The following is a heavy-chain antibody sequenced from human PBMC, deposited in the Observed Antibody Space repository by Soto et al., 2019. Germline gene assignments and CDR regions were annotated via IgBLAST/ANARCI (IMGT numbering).Heavy chain of an antibody. CDR2: IYYTGNT. D-gene: IGHD2-15*01. J-gene: IGHJ6*02. CDR1: GGSVSSDSSY. V-gene: IGHV4-61*01. Sequence: SETLSLTCIGSGGSVSSDSSYCSWIRQPPGKGLEWIGYIYYTGNTDSNPSLKSRVTISVDTSKNQFSLKLRSVTAADAAVYFCARGGYCSGSSCPGYYYYYYGMDVWGLGTTVTVSS. CDR3: ARGGYCSGSSCPGYYYYYYGMDV.